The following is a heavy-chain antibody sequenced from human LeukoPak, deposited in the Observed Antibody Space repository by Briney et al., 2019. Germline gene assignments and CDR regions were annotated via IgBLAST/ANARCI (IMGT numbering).Heavy chain of an antibody. D-gene: IGHD1-26*01. V-gene: IGHV1-18*01. Sequence: ASVKVSCKASGYIFTSYGVSWVRQAPGQGLEWMGWISAFNGNTNYAQKFRGRVTMTTEASTSTAYMELRSLRSDDTAVYYCARFWEKCADYWGQGTLVTVSS. CDR2: ISAFNGNT. CDR3: ARFWEKCADY. CDR1: GYIFTSYG. J-gene: IGHJ4*02.